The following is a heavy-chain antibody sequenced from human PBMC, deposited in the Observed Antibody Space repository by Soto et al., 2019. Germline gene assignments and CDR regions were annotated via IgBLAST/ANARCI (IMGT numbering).Heavy chain of an antibody. J-gene: IGHJ6*02. CDR2: IYYSGST. CDR1: GGSISSGGYY. V-gene: IGHV4-31*03. D-gene: IGHD3-3*01. Sequence: SETLSLTCTVSGGSISSGGYYWSWIRQHPGKGLEWIGYIYYSGSTYYNPSLKSRVTISVDTSKNQFSLKLSSVTAADTAVYYCARAAARAGRVVKYYYYGMDVWGQGTTVTVSS. CDR3: ARAAARAGRVVKYYYYGMDV.